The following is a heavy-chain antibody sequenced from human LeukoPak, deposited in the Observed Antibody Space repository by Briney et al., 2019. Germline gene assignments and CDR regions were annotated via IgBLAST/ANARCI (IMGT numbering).Heavy chain of an antibody. D-gene: IGHD3-16*01. J-gene: IGHJ4*02. CDR2: IHTGGRT. CDR3: ARRRGGWGEGEFDY. V-gene: IGHV4-4*09. CDR1: GGSVSGVY. Sequence: SETLSLTCTVSGGSVSGVYWNWIRQPPRKGLEWLGYIHTGGRTSFNASLRSRLTFSIDPSKNQVSLRLSYVTATDTAVYYCARRRGGWGEGEFDYWGQGTPVTVST.